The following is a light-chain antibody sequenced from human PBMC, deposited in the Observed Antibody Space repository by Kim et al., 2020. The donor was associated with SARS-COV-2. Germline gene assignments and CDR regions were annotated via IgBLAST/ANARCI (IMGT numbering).Light chain of an antibody. CDR1: QDIRRW. CDR2: AAS. J-gene: IGKJ5*01. CDR3: QQANSFPIT. Sequence: ASVGDRVTITCRASQDIRRWLAWYQQKPGTAPKLLIYAASNLQSGVPSRFSGSGSGTDFTLTSSSLEPEDSATYFCQQANSFPITFGQGTRLEIK. V-gene: IGKV1D-12*01.